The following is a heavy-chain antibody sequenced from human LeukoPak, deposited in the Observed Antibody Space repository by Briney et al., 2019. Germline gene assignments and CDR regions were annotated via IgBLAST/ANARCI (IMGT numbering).Heavy chain of an antibody. J-gene: IGHJ4*02. D-gene: IGHD3-22*01. CDR1: GFTFSSYA. Sequence: GGSLRLSCAASGFTFSSYAMSWVRRAPGKGLEWVSAISGSGGSTYYADSVKGRFTISRDNSKNTLYLQMNSLRAEDTAVYYCAKDTLKGDYYDSSGYYGYWGQGTLVTVSS. V-gene: IGHV3-23*01. CDR2: ISGSGGST. CDR3: AKDTLKGDYYDSSGYYGY.